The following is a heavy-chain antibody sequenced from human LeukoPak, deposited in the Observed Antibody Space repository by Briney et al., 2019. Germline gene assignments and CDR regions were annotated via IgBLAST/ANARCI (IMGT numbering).Heavy chain of an antibody. V-gene: IGHV4-34*01. CDR1: GGSFSGYY. Sequence: SETLSLTCAVYGGSFSGYYWSWIRQPPGKGLEWIGEINHSGSTNYNPSLKSRVTISVDTSKNQFSLELSSVTAADTAVYYCARGRFWSGYQYFDYWGQGTLVTVSS. D-gene: IGHD3-3*01. J-gene: IGHJ4*02. CDR2: INHSGST. CDR3: ARGRFWSGYQYFDY.